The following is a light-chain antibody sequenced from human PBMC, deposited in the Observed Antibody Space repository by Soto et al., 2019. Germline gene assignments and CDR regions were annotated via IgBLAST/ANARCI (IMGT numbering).Light chain of an antibody. Sequence: DIQMTQAPSSLSASVGDRLIITCRASQTISSHLNWYQQEPGKXHNXXVYAASSLQSGVPSRFTGSGSGTDFTLTLSSLQPEDCATYFGQQSYTTPITFGQGTRLEIK. V-gene: IGKV1-39*01. J-gene: IGKJ5*01. CDR1: QTISSH. CDR3: QQSYTTPIT. CDR2: AAS.